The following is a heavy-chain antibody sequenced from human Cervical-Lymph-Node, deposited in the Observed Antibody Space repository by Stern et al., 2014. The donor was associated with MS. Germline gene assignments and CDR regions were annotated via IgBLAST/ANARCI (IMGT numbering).Heavy chain of an antibody. CDR1: GFTFSSYG. CDR3: ARDYEDTSMLFDH. Sequence: VQLVESGGAVVQPGRSLRLSCAASGFTFSSYGMHWVRQAPGKGLEWVTVISYDGNHKYYAASVKGRFTISRDNSKNPVHLQMNSVTPDDTAIYYCARDYEDTSMLFDHWGQGTLVTVSS. D-gene: IGHD2-8*01. J-gene: IGHJ4*02. V-gene: IGHV3-30*03. CDR2: ISYDGNHK.